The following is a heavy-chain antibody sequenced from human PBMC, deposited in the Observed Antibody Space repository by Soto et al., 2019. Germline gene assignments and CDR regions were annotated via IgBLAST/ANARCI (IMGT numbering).Heavy chain of an antibody. CDR1: GFTFSSYG. CDR2: IWYDGSKK. D-gene: IGHD3-10*01. CDR3: ARGSEGNAFDM. Sequence: QVQLVESGGGVVQPGRFLRLSCAASGFTFSSYGMHWVRQAPGKGLEWVALIWYDGSKKYYADSVKGRFTISRDDSKNTLYLQMNSLRAEDTAVYYCARGSEGNAFDMWGPGTMVTVSS. V-gene: IGHV3-33*01. J-gene: IGHJ3*02.